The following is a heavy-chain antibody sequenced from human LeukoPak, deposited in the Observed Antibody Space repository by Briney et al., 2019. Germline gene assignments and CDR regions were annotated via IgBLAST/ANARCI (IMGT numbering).Heavy chain of an antibody. D-gene: IGHD3-22*01. J-gene: IGHJ5*02. V-gene: IGHV1-69*04. CDR2: IIPIFVIS. CDR1: GGTFSSYA. CDR3: ARVGVYYDSSGYQRWFDP. Sequence: GSSVTVSCKASGGTFSSYAISWLRQAPGHPLEWIGRIIPIFVISNYAQKFQGRVTITADKSPSTAYMELSSLRSEDTAVYYCARVGVYYDSSGYQRWFDPWGQGTLVTVSS.